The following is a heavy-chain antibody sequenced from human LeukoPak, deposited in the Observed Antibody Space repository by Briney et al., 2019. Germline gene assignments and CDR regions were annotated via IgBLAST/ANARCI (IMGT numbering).Heavy chain of an antibody. Sequence: GGSLRLSCAASGFTFSSYAMSWVRQAPGKGLEWVSAISGSGGSTYYADSVKGRFTISRDNSKNTLYLQMNSLRAEDTAVYYCANDSSGWQRVHWGQGTLVTVSS. D-gene: IGHD6-19*01. J-gene: IGHJ4*02. CDR3: ANDSSGWQRVH. CDR1: GFTFSSYA. V-gene: IGHV3-23*01. CDR2: ISGSGGST.